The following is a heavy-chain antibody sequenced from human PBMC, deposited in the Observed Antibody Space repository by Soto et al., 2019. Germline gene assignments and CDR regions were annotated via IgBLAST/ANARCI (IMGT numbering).Heavy chain of an antibody. J-gene: IGHJ6*02. Sequence: QVQLVQSGAEVKKPGSSVKVSCKASGGIFSTSAINWVRQAPGQGLEWLGGIIPIFGTPNSAQKFQGRVTITADKSTSTAYMELSSLRAEDTAVYYCAREGTESGEGGSYFYGMDVWGQGTTVIVSS. V-gene: IGHV1-69*06. CDR3: AREGTESGEGGSYFYGMDV. CDR1: GGIFSTSA. CDR2: IIPIFGTP. D-gene: IGHD3-3*01.